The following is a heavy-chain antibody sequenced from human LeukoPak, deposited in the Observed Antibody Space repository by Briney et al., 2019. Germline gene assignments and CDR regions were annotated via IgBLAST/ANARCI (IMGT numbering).Heavy chain of an antibody. CDR2: ISSSGRTI. V-gene: IGHV3-48*03. CDR1: GFTFSGYE. J-gene: IGHJ4*02. CDR3: ARRAIAEGFDY. D-gene: IGHD6-13*01. Sequence: GGSLRLSCAVSGFTFSGYEMNWVRQAPGKGLEWVSYISSSGRTIYYADSVKGRFTISRDTAKNSLYLQMDSLRVEDTAVYYCARRAIAEGFDYWGQGTLVTVSS.